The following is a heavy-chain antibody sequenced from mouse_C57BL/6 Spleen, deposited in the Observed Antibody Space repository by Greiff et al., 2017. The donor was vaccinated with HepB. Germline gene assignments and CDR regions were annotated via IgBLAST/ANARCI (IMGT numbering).Heavy chain of an antibody. J-gene: IGHJ4*01. V-gene: IGHV1-64*01. CDR2: IHPNSGST. CDR3: ARYWYAMDY. CDR1: GYTFTSYW. D-gene: IGHD4-1*01. Sequence: QVQLQQSGAELVKPGASVKLSCKASGYTFTSYWMHWVKQRPGQGLEWIGMIHPNSGSTNYNEKFKSKATLTVDKASSTAYMQLSRLTSEDSAVYYCARYWYAMDYWGQGTSVTVSS.